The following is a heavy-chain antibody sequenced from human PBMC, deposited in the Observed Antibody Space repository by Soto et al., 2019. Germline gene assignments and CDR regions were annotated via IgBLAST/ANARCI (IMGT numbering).Heavy chain of an antibody. CDR3: ARQVIMITFGGVIGTHDY. D-gene: IGHD3-16*02. J-gene: IGHJ4*02. CDR1: GGTIGSSSYY. Sequence: SETLSLTCPVSGGTIGSSSYYWGWIRQPPGKGLEWIGSIYYSGSTYYNPSLKSRVTISVDTSKNQFSLKLSSVTAADTAVYYCARQVIMITFGGVIGTHDYWGQGTLVTVSS. V-gene: IGHV4-39*01. CDR2: IYYSGST.